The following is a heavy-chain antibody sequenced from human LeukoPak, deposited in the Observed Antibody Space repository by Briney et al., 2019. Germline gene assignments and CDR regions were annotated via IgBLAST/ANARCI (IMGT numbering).Heavy chain of an antibody. Sequence: GSLRLSCAASGFTFSSYAMSWVRQAPGKGLEWVSAISGSGGSTYYADSVKGRFTISRDNSKNTLYLQMNSLRAEDTAVYYCARDGARNKDIVVVPAAIGYWGQGTLVTVSS. J-gene: IGHJ4*02. D-gene: IGHD2-2*01. V-gene: IGHV3-23*01. CDR1: GFTFSSYA. CDR2: ISGSGGST. CDR3: ARDGARNKDIVVVPAAIGY.